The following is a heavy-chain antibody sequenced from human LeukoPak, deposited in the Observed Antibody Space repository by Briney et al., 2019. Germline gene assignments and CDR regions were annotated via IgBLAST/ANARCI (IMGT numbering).Heavy chain of an antibody. CDR3: ARDPPSFQY. J-gene: IGHJ1*01. Sequence: PGKSLRLSCAASGFTFSGYPIHWVRQAPGKGLEWVSVIYGGGNIYYADSVKGRFTISRDNSKNTLYLQMNSLRAEDTAVYYCARDPPSFQYWGQGTLVTVSA. V-gene: IGHV3-66*01. CDR2: IYGGGNI. CDR1: GFTFSGYP.